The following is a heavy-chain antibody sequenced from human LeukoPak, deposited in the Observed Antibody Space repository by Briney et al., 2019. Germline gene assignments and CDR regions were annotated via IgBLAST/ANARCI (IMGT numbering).Heavy chain of an antibody. CDR3: ARGDIAAAGYDY. CDR2: INAGNGDT. CDR1: GYTFIAYD. Sequence: ASVKVSCKASGYTFIAYDLHWVRQAPGQRPEWMGWINAGNGDTKYSQNFQGRVTITGDASATTAYMELRSLRSDDTAVYYCARGDIAAAGYDYWGQGTLVTVSS. J-gene: IGHJ4*02. V-gene: IGHV1-3*01. D-gene: IGHD6-13*01.